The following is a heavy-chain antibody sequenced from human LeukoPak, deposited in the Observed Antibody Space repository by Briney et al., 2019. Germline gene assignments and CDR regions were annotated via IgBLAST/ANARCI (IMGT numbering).Heavy chain of an antibody. V-gene: IGHV3-53*04. Sequence: GGSLRLSCAASGFTVSSNYMSWVRQAPGKGLEWVSVIYSGGSTYYADSVKGRFTISRHNSKNTQYLQMNSLRAEDTAVYYCARVSKGFGVQTYYFDYWGQGTLVTVSS. CDR2: IYSGGST. CDR1: GFTVSSNY. J-gene: IGHJ4*02. D-gene: IGHD3-16*01. CDR3: ARVSKGFGVQTYYFDY.